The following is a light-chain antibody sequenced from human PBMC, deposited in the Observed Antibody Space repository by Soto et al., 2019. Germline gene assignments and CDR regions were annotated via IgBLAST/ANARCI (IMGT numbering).Light chain of an antibody. CDR1: QTISSW. Sequence: DIQMTQSPSTLSGSVGDRVTNTCRASQTISSWLAWYQQKPGKAPKLLIYKASTLKSGVPSRFSGSGSGTEFTLTISGLQPDDFATYYCQHYNSYSEAFGQGTKVDI. CDR2: KAS. J-gene: IGKJ1*01. CDR3: QHYNSYSEA. V-gene: IGKV1-5*03.